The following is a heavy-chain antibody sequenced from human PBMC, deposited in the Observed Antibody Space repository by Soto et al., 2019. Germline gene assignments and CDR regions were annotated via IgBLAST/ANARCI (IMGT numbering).Heavy chain of an antibody. Sequence: ASVKVSCKASGYTFTSYDINWVRQATGQGLEWMGWMNPNSGNTGHAQKFQGRVTMTRNTSISTAYMELSSLRSEDTAVYYCASGYLYCSGGSCYFFTFDIWGQGTMVTVSS. CDR2: MNPNSGNT. D-gene: IGHD2-15*01. V-gene: IGHV1-8*01. CDR3: ASGYLYCSGGSCYFFTFDI. J-gene: IGHJ3*02. CDR1: GYTFTSYD.